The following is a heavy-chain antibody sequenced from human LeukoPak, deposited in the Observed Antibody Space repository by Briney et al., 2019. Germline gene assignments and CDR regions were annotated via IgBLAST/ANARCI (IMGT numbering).Heavy chain of an antibody. V-gene: IGHV4-59*01. Sequence: SETLSLTCIVSGGSIRNYYWTWIRQPTGKGLEWIGYIYNSGSTNYNPSLKSRVTISVEASKSQFSLKLSSVTAADTAVYFCARFPGMLMPFDYWGQGILVTVSS. J-gene: IGHJ4*02. CDR2: IYNSGST. CDR1: GGSIRNYY. D-gene: IGHD3-16*01. CDR3: ARFPGMLMPFDY.